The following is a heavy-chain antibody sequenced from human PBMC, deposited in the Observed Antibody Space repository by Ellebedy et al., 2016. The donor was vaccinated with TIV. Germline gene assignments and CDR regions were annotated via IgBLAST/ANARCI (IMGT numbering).Heavy chain of an antibody. D-gene: IGHD1-26*01. V-gene: IGHV3-30*03. CDR1: GFTFSNYG. J-gene: IGHJ4*02. CDR2: ISYAGSNK. Sequence: GESLKISCEASGFTFSNYGLPWVRQAPGRGLEWVAVISYAGSNKYYADSVKGRFTVSRDNSKNTLYLQMNSLRAEDTAVYYCAREIGYPSGDFDYWGQGTLVTVSS. CDR3: AREIGYPSGDFDY.